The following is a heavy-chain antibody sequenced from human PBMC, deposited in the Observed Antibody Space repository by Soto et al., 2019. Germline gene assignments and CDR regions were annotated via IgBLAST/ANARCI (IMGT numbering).Heavy chain of an antibody. J-gene: IGHJ6*02. V-gene: IGHV4-38-2*02. CDR2: IYHSGST. Sequence: SETLSLTCTVSGYSISSGYYWGWIWQPPGKGLEWIGSIYHSGSTYYNPSLKSRVTISVDTSKNQFSLKLSSVTAADTAVYYCAREAKGSGYYYYYYGMDVWGQGTTVTVSS. D-gene: IGHD3-3*01. CDR1: GYSISSGYY. CDR3: AREAKGSGYYYYYYGMDV.